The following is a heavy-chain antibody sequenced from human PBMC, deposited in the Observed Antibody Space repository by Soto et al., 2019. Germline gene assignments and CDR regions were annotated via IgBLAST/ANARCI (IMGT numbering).Heavy chain of an antibody. D-gene: IGHD5-12*01. CDR1: GGSFSGYY. Sequence: QVQLQQWGAGLLKPSETLSLTCAVYGGSFSGYYWSWIRQPPGKGLEWIGEINHSGSTYYNPSLKSRVTISVDTSKNQFSLKLSSVTAADTAVYYCARTRRRDGYGEDYWGQGTLVTVSS. V-gene: IGHV4-34*01. J-gene: IGHJ4*02. CDR2: INHSGST. CDR3: ARTRRRDGYGEDY.